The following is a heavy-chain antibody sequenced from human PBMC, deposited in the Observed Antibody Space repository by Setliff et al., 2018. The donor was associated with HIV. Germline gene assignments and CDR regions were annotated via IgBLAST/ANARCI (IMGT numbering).Heavy chain of an antibody. CDR3: ARGRGVRGVNDAFDI. V-gene: IGHV4-38-2*02. D-gene: IGHD3-10*01. J-gene: IGHJ3*02. CDR2: IYYSGRT. Sequence: SETLSLTCTVSGYSISGGYYWGWIRQPPGKGLEWIGSIYYSGRTYYNPSLKSRVTMSVDTSKNQFSLNLTSVTATDTAVYYCARGRGVRGVNDAFDIWGQGTMVTVSS. CDR1: GYSISGGYY.